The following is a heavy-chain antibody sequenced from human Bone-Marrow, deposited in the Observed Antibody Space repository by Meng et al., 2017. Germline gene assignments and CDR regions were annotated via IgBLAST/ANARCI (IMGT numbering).Heavy chain of an antibody. CDR3: ARVPRRYDSSGYLCY. CDR1: GGSISSGGYY. CDR2: IYYSGST. V-gene: IGHV4-31*03. Sequence: SETLSLTCTVSGGSISSGGYYWSGIRQHPGKGLEWIGYIYYSGSTYYNPSLKSRVTISVDTSKNQFSLKLSSVTAADTAVYYCARVPRRYDSSGYLCYWGQGTLVTVSS. D-gene: IGHD3-22*01. J-gene: IGHJ4*02.